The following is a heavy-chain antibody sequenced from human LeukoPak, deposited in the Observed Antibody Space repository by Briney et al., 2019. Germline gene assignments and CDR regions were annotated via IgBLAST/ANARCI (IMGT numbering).Heavy chain of an antibody. CDR2: ISSDGNNK. CDR3: AKGNDIGGYYYPHFDY. V-gene: IGHV3-30*18. J-gene: IGHJ4*02. Sequence: GGSLRLSCAASGFTFSSYGMHWVRQAPGKGLEWVAVISSDGNNKNYVDSVKGRFTFSRDNSKNTLYLQMNSLRAGDTAVYYCAKGNDIGGYYYPHFDYWGQGTLVTVSS. D-gene: IGHD3-22*01. CDR1: GFTFSSYG.